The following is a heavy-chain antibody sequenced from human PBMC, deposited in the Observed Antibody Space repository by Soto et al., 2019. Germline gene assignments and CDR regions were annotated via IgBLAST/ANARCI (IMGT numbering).Heavy chain of an antibody. CDR1: GGSISSSSYY. V-gene: IGHV4-39*01. Sequence: SETLSLTCTVSGGSISSSSYYWGWIRQPPGKGLEWIGSIYYSGSTYYNPSLKSRVTISVDTSKNQFSLKPSSVTAADTAVYYCARPLFYSCWFDPWGQGTLVTVSS. CDR2: IYYSGST. CDR3: ARPLFYSCWFDP. D-gene: IGHD2-21*01. J-gene: IGHJ5*02.